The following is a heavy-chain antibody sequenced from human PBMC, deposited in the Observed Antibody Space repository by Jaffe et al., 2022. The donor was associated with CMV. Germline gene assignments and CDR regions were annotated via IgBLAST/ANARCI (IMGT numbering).Heavy chain of an antibody. CDR1: GFSVSSNY. CDR2: IYSGGTT. CDR3: ARDRSSPGPFKYFYMDV. D-gene: IGHD6-13*01. Sequence: EMQVVESGGGLVQPGGSLRLSCAASGFSVSSNYMTWVRQAPGRGLEWVSVIYSGGTTYYTDSVEGRFTISRDTSRNILYLQMNSLRAEDTAVYFCARDRSSPGPFKYFYMDVWGRGTTVTVSS. J-gene: IGHJ6*03. V-gene: IGHV3-66*01.